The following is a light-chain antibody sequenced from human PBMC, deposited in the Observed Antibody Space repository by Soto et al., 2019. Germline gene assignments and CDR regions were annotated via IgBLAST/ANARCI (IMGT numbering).Light chain of an antibody. V-gene: IGKV3-20*01. Sequence: EIVLTQSPDTLSLSPGERATLSCRASQSVNSRLAWYQQKPGQAPRLLIYGASTRATGIPDRFSGSGSGTDFTLTISRLEPEDSAVYYCQQYGSSPTWTFGQGTKVDIK. CDR3: QQYGSSPTWT. CDR1: QSVNSR. J-gene: IGKJ1*01. CDR2: GAS.